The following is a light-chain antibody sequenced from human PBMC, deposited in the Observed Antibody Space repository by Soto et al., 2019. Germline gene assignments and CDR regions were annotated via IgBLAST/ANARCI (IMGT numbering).Light chain of an antibody. CDR3: QQYDNLGIT. V-gene: IGKV1-33*01. CDR1: QDISNY. J-gene: IGKJ4*01. CDR2: DAS. Sequence: DIQMTQSPSSLSASVGDRVTITCQASQDISNYLNWYQQKPGKAPKLLIYDASNLETGVPSRFSGSGSGTDFTFTISSLQTEDIATYYCQQYDNLGITFGGGTKVEIK.